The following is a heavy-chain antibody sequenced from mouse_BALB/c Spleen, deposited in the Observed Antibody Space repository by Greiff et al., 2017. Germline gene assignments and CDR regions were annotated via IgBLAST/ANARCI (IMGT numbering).Heavy chain of an antibody. V-gene: IGHV5-9-4*01. Sequence: EVQVVESGGGLVKPGGSLKLSCAASGFTFSSYAMSWVRQSPEKRLEWVAEISSGGSYTYYPDTVTGRFTISRDNAKNTLYLEMSSLRSEDTAMYYCAAHYYGSSSYFDYWGQGTTLTVSS. J-gene: IGHJ2*01. CDR1: GFTFSSYA. D-gene: IGHD1-1*01. CDR2: ISSGGSYT. CDR3: AAHYYGSSSYFDY.